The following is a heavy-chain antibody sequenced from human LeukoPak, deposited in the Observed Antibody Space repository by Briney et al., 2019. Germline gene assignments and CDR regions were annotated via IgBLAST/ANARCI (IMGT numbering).Heavy chain of an antibody. Sequence: SETLSLTCTVSGGSISSGGYYWSWIRQHPGKGLEWIGYIYYSGSTYYNPSLKSRVAISVDTSKNQFSLKLSSVTAADTAVYYCARDRGYSYGSYFDYWGQGTLVTVSS. CDR1: GGSISSGGYY. CDR2: IYYSGST. J-gene: IGHJ4*02. D-gene: IGHD5-18*01. CDR3: ARDRGYSYGSYFDY. V-gene: IGHV4-31*03.